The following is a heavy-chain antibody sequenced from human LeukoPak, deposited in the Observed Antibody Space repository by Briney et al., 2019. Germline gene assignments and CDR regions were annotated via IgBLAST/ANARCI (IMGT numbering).Heavy chain of an antibody. J-gene: IGHJ6*02. V-gene: IGHV1-8*01. CDR2: MNPNSGNT. CDR1: GYTFTSYD. CDR3: ARAYVGLPAAIPVFPLYYYYGMDV. Sequence: GASVKVSCTASGYTFTSYDINWVRQATGQGLEWMGWMNPNSGNTGYAQKFQGRVTMTRNTSISTAYMELSSLRSEDTAVYYCARAYVGLPAAIPVFPLYYYYGMDVWGQGTTVTVSS. D-gene: IGHD2-2*02.